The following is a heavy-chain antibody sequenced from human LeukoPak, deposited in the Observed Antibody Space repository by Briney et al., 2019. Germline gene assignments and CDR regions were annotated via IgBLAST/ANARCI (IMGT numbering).Heavy chain of an antibody. J-gene: IGHJ6*02. CDR3: TKGATTDYYYYGMDV. Sequence: PGGSLRLSCAASGFTFSGSAMHWVRQASGKGLEWVGRIRSKANSYATAYAASVKGRFTISRDDSKNTAYLQMNSLKTEDTAVYYCTKGATTDYYYYGMDVWGQGTTVTVSS. CDR2: IRSKANSYAT. CDR1: GFTFSGSA. V-gene: IGHV3-73*01. D-gene: IGHD1-26*01.